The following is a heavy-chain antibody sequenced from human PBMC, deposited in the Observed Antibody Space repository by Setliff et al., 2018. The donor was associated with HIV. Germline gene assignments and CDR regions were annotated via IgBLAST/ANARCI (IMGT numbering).Heavy chain of an antibody. V-gene: IGHV3-7*03. Sequence: PGGSLRLSCATSGFTFSSYWMSWVRQAPGKGLEWVANINKDGSQTYYVDSVKGRFTISRDTAKNSLFLQMNSPRAEDTAMYYCTRNIGSGTYWGSWYYMDVWGKGTTVTVSS. J-gene: IGHJ6*03. D-gene: IGHD1-26*01. CDR2: INKDGSQT. CDR1: GFTFSSYW. CDR3: TRNIGSGTYWGSWYYMDV.